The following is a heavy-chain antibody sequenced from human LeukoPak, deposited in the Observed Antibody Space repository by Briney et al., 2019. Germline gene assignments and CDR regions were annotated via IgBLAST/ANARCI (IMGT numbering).Heavy chain of an antibody. CDR3: ARDLLTPQRIDI. CDR2: IYSGGST. D-gene: IGHD2-2*01. V-gene: IGHV3-53*01. CDR1: GFTVSSNY. J-gene: IGHJ3*02. Sequence: GGSLRLSCAASGFTVSSNYMSWVRQAPGKGLEWVSVIYSGGSTYYADSVKGRFTISRDNSKNTLYLQMNCLRAEDTAVYYCARDLLTPQRIDIWGQGTMVTVSS.